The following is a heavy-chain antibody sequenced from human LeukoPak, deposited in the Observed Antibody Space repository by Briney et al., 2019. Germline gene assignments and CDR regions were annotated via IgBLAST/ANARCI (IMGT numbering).Heavy chain of an antibody. J-gene: IGHJ4*02. CDR3: ARETPSRYFDY. V-gene: IGHV1-8*01. Sequence: ASVKVSCKASGYTLTSYDINWVRQATGLGLEWMGWMNPNSGRTGYAEKFQGRITMTRNTSISTAYMELSSLSSEDTAVYYCARETPSRYFDYWGQGALVTVSS. CDR2: MNPNSGRT. D-gene: IGHD4-23*01. CDR1: GYTLTSYD.